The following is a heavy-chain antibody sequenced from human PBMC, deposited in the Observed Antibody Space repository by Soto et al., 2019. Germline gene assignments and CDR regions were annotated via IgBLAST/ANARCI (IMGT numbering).Heavy chain of an antibody. J-gene: IGHJ4*02. CDR1: VYTLTSYY. Sequence: SVKVSCKSSVYTLTSYYMHLVRQAPGQGLEWMGWINPNSGGTNYAQKFQGRVTMTRDTSISTAYMEISRLRSDDTAVYYWARDLITMVRGVINWGQGTLVTVSS. D-gene: IGHD3-10*01. CDR2: INPNSGGT. CDR3: ARDLITMVRGVIN. V-gene: IGHV1-2*02.